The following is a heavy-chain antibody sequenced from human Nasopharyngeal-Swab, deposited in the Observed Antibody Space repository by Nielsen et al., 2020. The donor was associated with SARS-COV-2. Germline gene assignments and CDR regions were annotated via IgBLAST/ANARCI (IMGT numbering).Heavy chain of an antibody. CDR3: AKGHSSSWPDYYYYGMDV. Sequence: GESLKISCAASGFTFSSYGMHWVRQAPGKGLEWVAVIWYDGSNKYYADSVKGRFTISRDNSKNTLYLQMNSLRAEDTAVYYCAKGHSSSWPDYYYYGMDVWGQGTTVTVSS. CDR2: IWYDGSNK. J-gene: IGHJ6*02. V-gene: IGHV3-33*06. CDR1: GFTFSSYG. D-gene: IGHD6-13*01.